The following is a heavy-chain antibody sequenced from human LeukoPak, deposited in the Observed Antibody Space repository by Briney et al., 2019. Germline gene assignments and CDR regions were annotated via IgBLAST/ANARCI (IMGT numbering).Heavy chain of an antibody. CDR1: GFTFSDYY. CDR3: ARDNYPQSGFRLARYSSSWYPAEYFQH. V-gene: IGHV3-11*01. D-gene: IGHD6-13*01. J-gene: IGHJ1*01. Sequence: PGGSLRLSCAASGFTFSDYYMSWIRQAPGKGLEWVSYISSSGGTIYYADSVKGRLTISRDNAKNSLYLQMNSLRAEDTAVYYCARDNYPQSGFRLARYSSSWYPAEYFQHWGQGTLVTVSS. CDR2: ISSSGGTI.